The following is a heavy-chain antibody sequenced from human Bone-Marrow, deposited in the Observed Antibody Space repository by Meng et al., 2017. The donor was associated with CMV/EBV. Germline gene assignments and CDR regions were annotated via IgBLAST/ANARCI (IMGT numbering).Heavy chain of an antibody. CDR2: IRYDGSNK. D-gene: IGHD6-19*01. J-gene: IGHJ6*02. Sequence: GGSLRLSCAASGFTFSSYGMHWVRQAPGKGLEWVAFIRYDGSNKYYADSVKGRFTISRDNSKNTLYLQMNSLRAEDTAVYYCARDGGSGWDHYYYGMDVWGRGTTVTVSS. CDR1: GFTFSSYG. CDR3: ARDGGSGWDHYYYGMDV. V-gene: IGHV3-30*02.